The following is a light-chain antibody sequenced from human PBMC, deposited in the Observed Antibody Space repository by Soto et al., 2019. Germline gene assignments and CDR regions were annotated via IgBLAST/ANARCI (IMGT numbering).Light chain of an antibody. CDR1: QSLLQSNGYNY. CDR3: MQAQQTPPT. V-gene: IGKV2-28*01. Sequence: DIVMTQSPLSLPVTPGEPASISCNSSQSLLQSNGYNYLDWYLQKPGQSPQLLVYFGSYRASGVPDRYSGSGAGADFTPKIRRVEAEDFAIYYCMQAQQTPPTFGHGTKVEIK. J-gene: IGKJ1*01. CDR2: FGS.